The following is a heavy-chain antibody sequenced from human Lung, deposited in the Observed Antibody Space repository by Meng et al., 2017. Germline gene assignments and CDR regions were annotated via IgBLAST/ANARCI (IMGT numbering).Heavy chain of an antibody. CDR1: GFTFSNYS. Sequence: EVQLVESGGGLVTHGGSLRLSWAASGFTFSNYSMNWVRQAPGKGLEWVSSISSDSRYIFYADSVKGRFTISRDNAKNSLYLQMNSLSPEDTAVFYCARFETVGVATGDFWGQGTLVTVSS. CDR2: ISSDSRYI. V-gene: IGHV3-21*01. D-gene: IGHD2-15*01. CDR3: ARFETVGVATGDF. J-gene: IGHJ4*02.